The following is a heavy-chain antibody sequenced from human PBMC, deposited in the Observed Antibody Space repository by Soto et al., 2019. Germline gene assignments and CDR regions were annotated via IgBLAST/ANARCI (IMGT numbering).Heavy chain of an antibody. V-gene: IGHV3-23*05. CDR3: AKDTYSSSWYF. CDR2: IDKSGGDT. Sequence: GGSLRLSCADSGFTFTNYLMTWVRQAPGKGLEWVSSIDKSGGDTYYADSVKGRFTISRDNSKNTLYLQMNGLRAEDTALYYCAKDTYSSSWYFWGQGTLVTVSS. CDR1: GFTFTNYL. J-gene: IGHJ4*02. D-gene: IGHD2-2*01.